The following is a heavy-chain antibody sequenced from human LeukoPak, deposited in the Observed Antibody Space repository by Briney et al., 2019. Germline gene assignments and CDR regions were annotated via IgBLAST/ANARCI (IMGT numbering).Heavy chain of an antibody. Sequence: GESLKISCKGSEYSFTTHWIGWVRQMPGKGLEYMGITNPAKSDTRYSPSFQGQVAISADKSISTAYLQWSSLKASDTAMYYCARLDCSSTSCYTGPVNPWGQGTLVTVSS. D-gene: IGHD2-2*02. CDR1: EYSFTTHW. J-gene: IGHJ5*02. CDR3: ARLDCSSTSCYTGPVNP. V-gene: IGHV5-51*01. CDR2: TNPAKSDT.